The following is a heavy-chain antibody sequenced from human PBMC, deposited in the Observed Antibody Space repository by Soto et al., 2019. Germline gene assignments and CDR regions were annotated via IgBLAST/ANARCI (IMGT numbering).Heavy chain of an antibody. CDR2: ISGSGGST. Sequence: VGSLRLSGAASGFTFSSYAMSWVRQAPGKGLEWVSAISGSGGSTYCADSVKGRFTISRDNSKNTLYLQMNSLRAEDTAVYYCAKEWAGGGSCYDYWGQGTLVTVSS. V-gene: IGHV3-23*01. J-gene: IGHJ4*02. D-gene: IGHD2-15*01. CDR1: GFTFSSYA. CDR3: AKEWAGGGSCYDY.